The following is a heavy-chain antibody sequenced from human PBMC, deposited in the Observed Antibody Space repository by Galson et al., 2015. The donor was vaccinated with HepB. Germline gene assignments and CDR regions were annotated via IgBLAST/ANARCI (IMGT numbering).Heavy chain of an antibody. CDR3: ARGGRYTMKARSWFDP. D-gene: IGHD3-16*02. CDR2: INHSGST. CDR1: GGSFSGYY. V-gene: IGHV4-34*01. Sequence: SETLSLTCAVYGGSFSGYYWSWIRQPPGKGLEWIGEINHSGSTNYNPSLKSRVTISVDTSKNQFSLKLSSVTAADTAVYYCARGGRYTMKARSWFDPWGQGTLVTVSS. J-gene: IGHJ5*02.